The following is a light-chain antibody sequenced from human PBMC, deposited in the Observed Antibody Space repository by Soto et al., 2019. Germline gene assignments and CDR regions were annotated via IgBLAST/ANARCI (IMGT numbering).Light chain of an antibody. V-gene: IGKV3-20*01. CDR1: QRASRNY. Sequence: EIVLTQSPGTLSLSPGERATLSFWASQRASRNYLAWYQQKPGQAPRLLISAASIRVTGIPDRFSGSGSRTHKTLPISKQLSEDVTGNNCTNYARSPLAFGPGTKVHI. J-gene: IGKJ3*01. CDR3: TNYARSPLA. CDR2: AAS.